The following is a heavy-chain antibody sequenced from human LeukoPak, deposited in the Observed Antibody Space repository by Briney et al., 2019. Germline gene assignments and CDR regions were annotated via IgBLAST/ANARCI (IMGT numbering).Heavy chain of an antibody. CDR1: GFSFSTYW. CDR2: IRQDGSEK. CDR3: ARLSAMVRGPEDIFYFEY. Sequence: GESLRPSCETSGFSFSTYWMSWVRQAPGKGLEWVANIRQDGSEKYYADSVKGRFTISRDIAKQSVFLQMNSLRAEDTALYYCARLSAMVRGPEDIFYFEYWGLGTLVTVSS. J-gene: IGHJ4*02. D-gene: IGHD3-10*01. V-gene: IGHV3-7*01.